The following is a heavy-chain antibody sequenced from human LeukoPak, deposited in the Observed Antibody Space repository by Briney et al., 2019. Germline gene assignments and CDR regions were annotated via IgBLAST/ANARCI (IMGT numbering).Heavy chain of an antibody. CDR3: ARASVTIFGVVITLDY. CDR1: GGTFSSYA. Sequence: GSSVKVSCKASGGTFSSYAISWVRQAPGQGLEWMGRILPIFGTANYAQKFQGRVTITADESTSTAYMELSSLRSEDTAVYYCARASVTIFGVVITLDYWGQGTLVTVSS. CDR2: ILPIFGTA. V-gene: IGHV1-69*15. D-gene: IGHD3-3*01. J-gene: IGHJ4*02.